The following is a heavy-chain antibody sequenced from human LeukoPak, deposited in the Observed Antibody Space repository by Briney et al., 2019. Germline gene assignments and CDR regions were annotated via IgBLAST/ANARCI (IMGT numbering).Heavy chain of an antibody. V-gene: IGHV4-4*07. CDR2: FYSTGST. CDR1: GGSISSYY. J-gene: IGHJ4*02. Sequence: PSETLSLTCTVSGGSISSYYWTWIRQPAGKGLEWIGRFYSTGSTNYDPSLKSRVTMSVDTSKNQFSLKLSSVTAADTAVYYCARDQYSGSLDYWGQGTLVTVSS. CDR3: ARDQYSGSLDY. D-gene: IGHD1-26*01.